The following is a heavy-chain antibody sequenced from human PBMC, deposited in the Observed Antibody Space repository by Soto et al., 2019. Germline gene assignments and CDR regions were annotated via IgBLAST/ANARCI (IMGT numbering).Heavy chain of an antibody. V-gene: IGHV1-46*02. Sequence: ASVKVSSEASGYTFNSYYMHWVRQAPGQGLEWMGIINPSGGSTSYAQKFQGRVTMTRDTSTSTVYMELSSLRSEDTAVYYCARRAGSGWWETFDYWGQGTLVTVSS. CDR1: GYTFNSYY. J-gene: IGHJ4*02. CDR3: ARRAGSGWWETFDY. D-gene: IGHD6-19*01. CDR2: INPSGGST.